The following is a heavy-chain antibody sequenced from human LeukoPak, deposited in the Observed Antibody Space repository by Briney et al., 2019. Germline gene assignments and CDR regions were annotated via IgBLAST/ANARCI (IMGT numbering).Heavy chain of an antibody. CDR2: IYTSGST. Sequence: SETLSLTCTVSGGSISSGSYYWSWIRQPAGKGLEWIGRIYTSGSTNYNPSLKSRVTISVDTSKNQFSLKLSSVTAADTAVYYCAREPLASGGLGREDYYYGMDVWGQGTTVTVSS. J-gene: IGHJ6*02. CDR1: GGSISSGSYY. V-gene: IGHV4-61*02. D-gene: IGHD3-10*01. CDR3: AREPLASGGLGREDYYYGMDV.